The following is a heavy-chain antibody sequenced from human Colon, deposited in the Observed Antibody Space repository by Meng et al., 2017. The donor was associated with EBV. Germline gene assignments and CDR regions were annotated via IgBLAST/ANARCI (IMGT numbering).Heavy chain of an antibody. Sequence: LWDPGGGCVKPGASRSLSCAAPGINFNAYYMTWFRQAPGKGPGWVAFISKMGDGISYAESLRDRFTTSRDSATHSLYLQMNSLRAEDTAVYYCARDLGGPRDYWGQGTLVTVSS. CDR1: GINFNAYY. CDR3: ARDLGGPRDY. V-gene: IGHV3-11*01. D-gene: IGHD6-25*01. J-gene: IGHJ4*02. CDR2: ISKMGDGI.